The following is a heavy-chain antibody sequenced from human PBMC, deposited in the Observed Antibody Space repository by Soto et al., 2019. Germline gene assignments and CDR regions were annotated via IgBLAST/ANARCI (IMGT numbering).Heavy chain of an antibody. Sequence: EVQLVETGGGLIQPGGSLRLSCEVTGFTVSSNYMSWVRQAPGKGLEWVSVIYSGGTTYSADPVKGRFTISRDDSKNTLYLQMNSLRAEDTAVYYCARAWWSSSRWFDPWGQGTLVTVSS. CDR2: IYSGGTT. V-gene: IGHV3-53*02. CDR3: ARAWWSSSRWFDP. J-gene: IGHJ5*02. D-gene: IGHD6-6*01. CDR1: GFTVSSNY.